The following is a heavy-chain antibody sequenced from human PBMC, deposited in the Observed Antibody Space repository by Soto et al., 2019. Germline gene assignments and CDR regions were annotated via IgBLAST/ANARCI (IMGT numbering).Heavy chain of an antibody. CDR1: GFTFSSYG. CDR2: IWFDGSNK. Sequence: PGGSLRLSCAASGFTFSSYGMHWVRQAPGKGLEWVAVIWFDGSNKFYADSVKGRFTISRDNSKNTLYLQMNSLRAEDTAVYYCAKIAVADTLGYFDYWGQGTLVTVSS. CDR3: AKIAVADTLGYFDY. V-gene: IGHV3-33*06. D-gene: IGHD6-19*01. J-gene: IGHJ4*02.